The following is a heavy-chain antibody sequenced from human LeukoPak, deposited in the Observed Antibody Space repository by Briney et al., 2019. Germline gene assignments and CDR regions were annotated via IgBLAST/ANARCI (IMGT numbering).Heavy chain of an antibody. CDR2: IYSGGST. Sequence: GGSLRLSCAASGFTVSSNHMSWVRQAPGKGLEWVSVIYSGGSTYYADSVKGRFTISRDNSKNTLYLQMNSLRAEDTAVYYCAGPTGYSFMDVWGQGTTVTVSS. V-gene: IGHV3-66*01. D-gene: IGHD2-8*02. CDR3: AGPTGYSFMDV. CDR1: GFTVSSNH. J-gene: IGHJ6*03.